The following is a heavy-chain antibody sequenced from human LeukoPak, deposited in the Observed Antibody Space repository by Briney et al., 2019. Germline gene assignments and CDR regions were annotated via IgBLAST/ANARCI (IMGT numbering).Heavy chain of an antibody. CDR2: ITGSGGGT. V-gene: IGHV3-23*01. D-gene: IGHD3-22*01. Sequence: GGSLRLSCAASGFSFSNYGMGWVRQAPGKGLEWVSAITGSGGGTYFADSVKGRFTISRDNSKNTLYLQMNSLRAEDTAVYYCARAEDSSGYYVPNWFDPWGQGTLVTVSS. CDR1: GFSFSNYG. CDR3: ARAEDSSGYYVPNWFDP. J-gene: IGHJ5*02.